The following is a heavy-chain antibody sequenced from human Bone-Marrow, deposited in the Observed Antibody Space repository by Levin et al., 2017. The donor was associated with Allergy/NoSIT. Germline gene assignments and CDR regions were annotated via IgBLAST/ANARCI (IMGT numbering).Heavy chain of an antibody. CDR3: AKDVFGGGRLGFDF. D-gene: IGHD3-16*01. V-gene: IGHV3-23*01. Sequence: SCAASGFTFNNFAMSWVRQAPGKGLEWVSAINAVGDDLYYADSVKGRFTISRDNSRYTLYLQMASLRAADTAIYYCAKDVFGGGRLGFDFWGQGALVTVSS. CDR2: INAVGDDL. J-gene: IGHJ4*02. CDR1: GFTFNNFA.